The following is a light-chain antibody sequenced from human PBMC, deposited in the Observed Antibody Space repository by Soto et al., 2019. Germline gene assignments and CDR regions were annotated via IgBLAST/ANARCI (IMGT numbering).Light chain of an antibody. CDR2: YDN. CDR3: AAWDDSLNGRG. Sequence: QCSLAQPPSSSGTPGQRVTISCSGSNSNMGSNTVNWYQQLPGTAPKLLIYYDNLRPSGVPDRISGSKSGTSASLAISGLQSDDEADYYCAAWDDSLNGRGFRTGTKVTVL. J-gene: IGLJ1*01. CDR1: NSNMGSNT. V-gene: IGLV1-44*01.